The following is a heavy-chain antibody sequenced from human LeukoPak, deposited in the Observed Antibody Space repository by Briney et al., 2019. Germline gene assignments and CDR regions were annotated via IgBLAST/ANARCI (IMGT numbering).Heavy chain of an antibody. CDR1: GFPFSTYD. CDR2: ISGSGGST. J-gene: IGHJ4*02. V-gene: IGHV3-23*01. CDR3: AKDIPPPPTYYYGSGSYPPPYYFDY. Sequence: PGGSLRLSCVASGFPFSTYDMSWVRQAPGKGLEWVSAISGSGGSTYYADSVKGRFTISRDNSKNTLYLQMNSLRAEDTTVYYCAKDIPPPPTYYYGSGSYPPPYYFDYWGQGTLVTVSS. D-gene: IGHD3-10*01.